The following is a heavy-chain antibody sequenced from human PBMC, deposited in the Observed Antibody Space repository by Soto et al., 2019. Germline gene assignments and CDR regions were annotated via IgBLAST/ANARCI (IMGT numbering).Heavy chain of an antibody. CDR1: GFTFSNAW. CDR2: IKTKTEDGTT. Sequence: GGSLRLSCAASGFTFSNAWMSWVRQAPGKGLEWVGRIKTKTEDGTTDYAAPVKGRFTISRDDSNNTLFLQMNSLKTEDTAVYYWTTDQRYNWGAFDVWGQGTKVTVSS. D-gene: IGHD1-20*01. CDR3: TTDQRYNWGAFDV. J-gene: IGHJ3*01. V-gene: IGHV3-15*01.